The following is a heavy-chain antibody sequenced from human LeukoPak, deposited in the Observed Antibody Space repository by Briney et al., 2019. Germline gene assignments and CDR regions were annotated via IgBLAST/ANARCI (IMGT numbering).Heavy chain of an antibody. D-gene: IGHD1-20*01. V-gene: IGHV3-74*01. CDR2: IKSDGITI. Sequence: GRSLRLSCAASGFTFSSYAMHWVRQAPGKGLVWVSRIKSDGITITYADSVKGRFTISRDNAKNTLYLQMNSLRAEDTAVYYCLRDLNWSLDQWGQGTLVTVSS. CDR3: LRDLNWSLDQ. CDR1: GFTFSSYA. J-gene: IGHJ4*02.